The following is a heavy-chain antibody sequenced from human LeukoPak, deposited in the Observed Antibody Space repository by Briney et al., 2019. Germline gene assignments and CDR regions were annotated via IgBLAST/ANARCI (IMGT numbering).Heavy chain of an antibody. CDR1: GASISNYY. J-gene: IGHJ4*02. D-gene: IGHD6-19*01. V-gene: IGHV4-59*01. CDR2: ISHSGST. CDR3: GRVRDAVDGRPYYLDY. Sequence: PETLSPTCTVSGASISNYYGSWIRQPPGKGLEWIGYISHSGSTNYNPSLKSRVAISLDTSKNQFSLKLTSVTAADTAVYYCGRVRDAVDGRPYYLDYWGQASLVSVSS.